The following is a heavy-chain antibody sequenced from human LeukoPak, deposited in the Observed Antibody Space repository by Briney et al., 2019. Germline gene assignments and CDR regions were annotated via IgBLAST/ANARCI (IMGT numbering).Heavy chain of an antibody. V-gene: IGHV3-30*04. CDR3: AKTLFGFSYGKIDY. J-gene: IGHJ4*02. D-gene: IGHD5-18*01. CDR2: ISSDGGST. Sequence: GGSLRLSCAASGFTFSSYVVHWVRQAPGKGLEWVAVISSDGGSTYYADSVKGRFTISRDNSKNTLYLDMNNLRAEDTALYFCAKTLFGFSYGKIDYWGQGTLVTVSS. CDR1: GFTFSSYV.